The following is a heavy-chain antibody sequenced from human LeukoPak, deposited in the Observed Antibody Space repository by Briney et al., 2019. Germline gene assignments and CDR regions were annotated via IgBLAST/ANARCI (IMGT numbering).Heavy chain of an antibody. J-gene: IGHJ3*01. Sequence: PSETLSLTCIVSGYSISSGYYWGWIRQPPGKGLEWIGSVYQSGSTYYNPSLKSRVIISVDMSKNQFSLKLNSVTAADTAVYSCARELGIAVAGVLGAFDVWGQGAMVTVSS. D-gene: IGHD6-19*01. CDR3: ARELGIAVAGVLGAFDV. CDR1: GYSISSGYY. CDR2: VYQSGST. V-gene: IGHV4-38-2*02.